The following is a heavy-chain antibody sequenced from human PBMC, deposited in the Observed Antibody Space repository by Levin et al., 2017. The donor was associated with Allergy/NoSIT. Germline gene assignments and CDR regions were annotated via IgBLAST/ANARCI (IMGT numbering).Heavy chain of an antibody. CDR3: ARLADGDYVRYYYYMDV. CDR2: IYPGDSDT. D-gene: IGHD4-17*01. V-gene: IGHV5-51*01. CDR1: GYSFTSYW. Sequence: KHGESLKISCKGSGYSFTSYWIGWVRQMPGKGLEWMGIIYPGDSDTRYSPSFQGQVTISADKSISTAYLQWSSLKASDTAMYYCARLADGDYVRYYYYMDVWGKGTTVTVSS. J-gene: IGHJ6*03.